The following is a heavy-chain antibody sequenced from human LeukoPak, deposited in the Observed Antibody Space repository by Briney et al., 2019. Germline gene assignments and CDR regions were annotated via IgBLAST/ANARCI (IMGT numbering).Heavy chain of an antibody. CDR3: ARRADSSVYYMP. J-gene: IGHJ5*01. Sequence: GEPLKISCKGSGYSFTSYWIGWVRQMPGKGLEWMGIIYPGDSDTRYSPSFQGQVTISADKSINTAYLQWSSLKASDTAMYYCARRADSSVYYMPWGQETLVTVSS. D-gene: IGHD3-22*01. CDR1: GYSFTSYW. V-gene: IGHV5-51*01. CDR2: IYPGDSDT.